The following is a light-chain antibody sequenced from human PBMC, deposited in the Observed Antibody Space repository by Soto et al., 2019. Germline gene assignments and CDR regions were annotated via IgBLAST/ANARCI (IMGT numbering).Light chain of an antibody. CDR3: QRRSTRPT. CDR1: QSVSNY. Sequence: ELVLTQCAATLSLSPGERATLSCRASQSVSNYLAWYQQKPGQAPRLLIYDASHRASGTPASFSGGGSGTYFTLTISSLAAEDFAVYYRQRRSTRPTFGQGTKVDIK. J-gene: IGKJ1*01. CDR2: DAS. V-gene: IGKV3-11*01.